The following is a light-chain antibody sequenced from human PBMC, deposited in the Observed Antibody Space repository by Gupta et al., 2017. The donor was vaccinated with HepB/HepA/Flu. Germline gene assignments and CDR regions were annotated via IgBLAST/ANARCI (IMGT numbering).Light chain of an antibody. V-gene: IGLV2-14*03. Sequence: QSALTQPASASGSPGQPITISCTGTSSDVGNCNYVSWYQQHPGKAPILLNDDVTNPPAGVSNRFSGSKSGNTASLTISGLHAEDEADYCCSSCTTSNTRFFGAGTKVTVL. CDR2: DVT. J-gene: IGLJ1*01. CDR3: SSCTTSNTRF. CDR1: SSDVGNCNY.